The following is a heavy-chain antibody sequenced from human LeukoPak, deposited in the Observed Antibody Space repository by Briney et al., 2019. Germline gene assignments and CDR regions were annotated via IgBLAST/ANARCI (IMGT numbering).Heavy chain of an antibody. Sequence: GGSLRLSCAASGCTFSSYWMSWVRQAPGKGLEWVANIKQDGSEKYYVDSVKGRFTISRDNAKNSLYLQMNSLRAEDTAVYYCAREVGYSSGWLRGGWGQGTLVTVSS. CDR2: IKQDGSEK. D-gene: IGHD6-19*01. CDR1: GCTFSSYW. CDR3: AREVGYSSGWLRGG. J-gene: IGHJ4*02. V-gene: IGHV3-7*01.